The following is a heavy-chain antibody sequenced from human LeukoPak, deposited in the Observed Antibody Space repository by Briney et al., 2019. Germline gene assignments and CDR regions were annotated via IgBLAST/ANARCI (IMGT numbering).Heavy chain of an antibody. V-gene: IGHV3-23*01. D-gene: IGHD3-16*01. J-gene: IGHJ4*02. CDR2: ISASGGST. Sequence: GGSLRLSCAASGFTFSSYAMTYVRQAPGKGLEWVSTISASGGSTYYADSVKGRFTISRDNSKNTLSLQMNRLRAEDTAVYFCAKNRDYDWGPGDYWGQGTLVTVSS. CDR1: GFTFSSYA. CDR3: AKNRDYDWGPGDY.